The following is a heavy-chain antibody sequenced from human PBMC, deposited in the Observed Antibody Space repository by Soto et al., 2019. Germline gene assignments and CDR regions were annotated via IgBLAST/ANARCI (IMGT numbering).Heavy chain of an antibody. CDR3: VRSAFGYYDTSGYPLTDS. CDR2: MDYNGNS. V-gene: IGHV4-39*01. J-gene: IGHJ4*02. CDR1: GVSISSSNYY. D-gene: IGHD3-22*01. Sequence: PSETLSLTCTVSGVSISSSNYYWGWIRQPPGGGLEWIGSMDYNGNSYQNPSLKSRVTLSVDTSKSQFSLKLRSVTAADTAAYFCVRSAFGYYDTSGYPLTDSWGQGTLVTVSS.